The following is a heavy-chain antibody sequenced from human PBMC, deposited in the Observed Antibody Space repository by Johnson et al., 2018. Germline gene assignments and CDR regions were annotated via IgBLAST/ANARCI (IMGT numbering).Heavy chain of an antibody. CDR3: ASRNYYGSGSRNLYYYYGMDV. V-gene: IGHV1-69*06. CDR1: GYTFTSYD. CDR2: IIPIFGTA. D-gene: IGHD3-10*01. Sequence: QVQLVQSGAEVKKPGASVKVSCKASGYTFTSYDINWVRQATGQGLEWMGGIIPIFGTANYAQKFQGRVPITADKSTSTAYMELSSLRSEDTAVYYCASRNYYGSGSRNLYYYYGMDVWGQGTTVTVSS. J-gene: IGHJ6*02.